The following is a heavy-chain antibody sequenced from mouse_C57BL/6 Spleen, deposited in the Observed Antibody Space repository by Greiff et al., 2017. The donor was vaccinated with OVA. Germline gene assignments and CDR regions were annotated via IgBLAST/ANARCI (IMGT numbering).Heavy chain of an antibody. Sequence: EVKLVESGGGLVKPGGSLKLSCAASGFTFSDYGMHWVRQAPEKGLEWVAYISSGSSPIYYADTVKGRFTISRDNAKNTLFLQMTSLRSEDTAMYYCARGDENAYWGQGTLVTVSA. CDR3: ARGDENAY. CDR1: GFTFSDYG. J-gene: IGHJ3*01. CDR2: ISSGSSPI. D-gene: IGHD3-3*01. V-gene: IGHV5-17*01.